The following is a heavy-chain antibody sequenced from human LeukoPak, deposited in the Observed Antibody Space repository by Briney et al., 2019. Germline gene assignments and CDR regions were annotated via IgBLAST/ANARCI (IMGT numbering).Heavy chain of an antibody. V-gene: IGHV4-59*08. D-gene: IGHD6-19*01. CDR3: ARIKSGWYYSDY. CDR2: VYYSGTA. J-gene: IGHJ4*02. CDR1: GGSMRSYY. Sequence: PSETLSLTCTVSGGSMRSYYWSWIRQPPGKGLELIGYVYYSGTANYNPSLESRVTILVDTSKNQFSLNLSSVTAADTAVYYCARIKSGWYYSDYWGQGTLVSVSS.